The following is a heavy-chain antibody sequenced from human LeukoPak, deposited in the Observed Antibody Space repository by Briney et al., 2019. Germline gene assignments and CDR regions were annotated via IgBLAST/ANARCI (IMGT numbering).Heavy chain of an antibody. J-gene: IGHJ4*02. V-gene: IGHV3-30*02. CDR2: IRFDGSHK. CDR3: AKGGGSIRLSYPLIDY. D-gene: IGHD1-26*01. Sequence: PGGPLRLSCAASGFTFNYYGMHWVRQAPGKGLEWVTFIRFDGSHKFYADSVNGRFTISRDNSKNTLYLQMTSLRTEDTAVYYCAKGGGSIRLSYPLIDYWGQGTLVTVSS. CDR1: GFTFNYYG.